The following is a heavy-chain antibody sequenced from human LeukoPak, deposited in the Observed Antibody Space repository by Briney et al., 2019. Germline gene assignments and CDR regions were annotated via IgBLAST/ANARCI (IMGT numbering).Heavy chain of an antibody. Sequence: SQTLSLTCTVSGGSLSSGSYFWSWIRQPAGKGLEWIGRIYTSGSTNYNPSLKSRVTISVDTSKNQFSLKLSSVTAADTAVYYCAVEGMDVWGKGTTVTVSS. CDR1: GGSLSSGSYF. CDR2: IYTSGST. V-gene: IGHV4-61*02. CDR3: AVEGMDV. D-gene: IGHD3-3*01. J-gene: IGHJ6*03.